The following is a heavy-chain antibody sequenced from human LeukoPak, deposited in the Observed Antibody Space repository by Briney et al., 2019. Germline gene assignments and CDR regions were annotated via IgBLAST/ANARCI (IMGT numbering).Heavy chain of an antibody. CDR1: GFTFDDYG. CDR2: INWIGRST. CDR3: TRDARLDCSTTSCYGAFDI. D-gene: IGHD2-2*01. Sequence: GGSLRLSCAASGFTFDDYGMSWVRQAPGEGLEWVSGINWIGRSTGYADSVKGRFTISRDNAKNSLYLQMSSLRAEDTAFYYCTRDARLDCSTTSCYGAFDIWGQGTMVTVSS. V-gene: IGHV3-20*04. J-gene: IGHJ3*02.